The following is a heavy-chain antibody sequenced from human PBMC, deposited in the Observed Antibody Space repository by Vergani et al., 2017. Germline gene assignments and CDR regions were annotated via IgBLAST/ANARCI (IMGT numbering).Heavy chain of an antibody. CDR1: GGSISSYY. CDR2: IYYSGST. D-gene: IGHD1-1*01. J-gene: IGHJ4*02. V-gene: IGHV4-59*01. Sequence: QVQLQESGPGLVKPSETLSLTCTVSGGSISSYYWSWIRQPPGKGLEWIGYIYYSGSTNYNPSLKSRVTISVDTSKNQFSLKLSSVTAADTAVYYCARGGAYDAWVFDYWGQGTLVTVSS. CDR3: ARGGAYDAWVFDY.